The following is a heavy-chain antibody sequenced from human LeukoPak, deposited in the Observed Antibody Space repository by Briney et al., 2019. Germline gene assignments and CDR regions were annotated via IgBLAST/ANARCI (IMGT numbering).Heavy chain of an antibody. CDR2: INTDGSST. J-gene: IGHJ4*02. Sequence: GGSLRLSCAASGFAFNFYAMSWVRQAPGKGLVWVSRINTDGSSTTYADSVKGRFTISRDKAKNTLYLEMSSLRAEDTAVYYCARGAGWYCGGGSCYAFYFDYWGQGNLVTVSS. D-gene: IGHD2-15*01. V-gene: IGHV3-74*01. CDR1: GFAFNFYA. CDR3: ARGAGWYCGGGSCYAFYFDY.